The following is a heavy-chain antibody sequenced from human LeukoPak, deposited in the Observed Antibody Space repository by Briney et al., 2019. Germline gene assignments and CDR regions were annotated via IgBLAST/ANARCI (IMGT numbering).Heavy chain of an antibody. CDR1: GFTFSSYA. Sequence: GGSLRLSCTASGFTFSSYAMSWVRQAPGKGLEWVSAISGSGGSTYYADSVKGRFTISRDNSKNTLYLQMNSLRAEDTAVYYCASRRVSDFDYWGQGTLVTVSS. CDR2: ISGSGGST. CDR3: ASRRVSDFDY. D-gene: IGHD6-19*01. V-gene: IGHV3-23*01. J-gene: IGHJ4*02.